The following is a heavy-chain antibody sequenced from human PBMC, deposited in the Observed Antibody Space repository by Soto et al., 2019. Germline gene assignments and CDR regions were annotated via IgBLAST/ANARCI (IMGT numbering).Heavy chain of an antibody. J-gene: IGHJ4*02. V-gene: IGHV3-66*01. Sequence: GGSLRLSCAASGFTFSSYSMSWVRQAPGKGLEWVSVIYSGGGTYYADSVKGRFTISRDNSKNTLYLQMNSLRAEDTAVYYCAATMIDYGDYVDLRFDYWGQGTPVTVSS. CDR1: GFTFSSYS. D-gene: IGHD4-17*01. CDR2: IYSGGGT. CDR3: AATMIDYGDYVDLRFDY.